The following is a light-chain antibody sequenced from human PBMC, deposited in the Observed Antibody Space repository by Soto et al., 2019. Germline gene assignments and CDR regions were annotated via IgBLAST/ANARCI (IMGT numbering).Light chain of an antibody. V-gene: IGLV2-14*01. Sequence: QSALTQPASVSGSPGQSITISCTGSSSDVGGYNYVSWYQQHPGKAPKLMIYEVNYRPSGVSNRFSGSKSGNTASLTISGLQAEDEGDYYCSAYTSSDTGVFGTGTKLTVL. CDR2: EVN. CDR1: SSDVGGYNY. J-gene: IGLJ1*01. CDR3: SAYTSSDTGV.